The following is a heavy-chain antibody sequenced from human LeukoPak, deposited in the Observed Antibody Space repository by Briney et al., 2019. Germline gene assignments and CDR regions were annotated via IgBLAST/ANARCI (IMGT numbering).Heavy chain of an antibody. CDR3: VRERYGGYRWFDP. D-gene: IGHD5-12*01. V-gene: IGHV4-61*02. Sequence: SETLSLTCTVSGGSISSGSCYWSWIRQPAGKGLEWIVRMYTSGNTNCNPSLKIRVTISVDTSKNQFSLKMSSVTAADTAVYYCVRERYGGYRWFDPWGQGTLVTVSS. J-gene: IGHJ5*02. CDR2: MYTSGNT. CDR1: GGSISSGSCY.